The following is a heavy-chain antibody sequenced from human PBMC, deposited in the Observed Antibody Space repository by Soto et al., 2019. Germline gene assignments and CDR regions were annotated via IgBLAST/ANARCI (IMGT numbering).Heavy chain of an antibody. Sequence: ASVKVSCKASGYTFTSYYTHWVRQAPGQGLEWMGIINPSGGSTSYAQKFQGRVTMTRDTSTSTVYMELSSLRSEDTAVYYCAREAYDFWSGFMRYGMDVWGQGTTVTVSS. J-gene: IGHJ6*02. CDR2: INPSGGST. V-gene: IGHV1-46*01. D-gene: IGHD3-3*01. CDR3: AREAYDFWSGFMRYGMDV. CDR1: GYTFTSYY.